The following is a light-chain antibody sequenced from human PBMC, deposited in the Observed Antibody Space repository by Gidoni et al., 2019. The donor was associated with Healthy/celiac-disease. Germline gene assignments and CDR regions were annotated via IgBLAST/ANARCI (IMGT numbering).Light chain of an antibody. V-gene: IGKV2-28*01. CDR2: LGS. Sequence: DIVMTQSPLSLPVTPGEPAPISCRSSQSLLHSNGYNYLDWYLQKPGQSPQLLIYLGSNRASGVPDRFSGSGSGTDFTLKISRVEAEDVGVYYCMQALQTPWYTFGQGTKLEIK. CDR3: MQALQTPWYT. CDR1: QSLLHSNGYNY. J-gene: IGKJ2*01.